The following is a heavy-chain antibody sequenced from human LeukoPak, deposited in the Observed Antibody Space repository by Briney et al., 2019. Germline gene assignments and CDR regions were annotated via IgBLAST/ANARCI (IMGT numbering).Heavy chain of an antibody. CDR3: ARGRWGIAAAGTSY. J-gene: IGHJ4*02. V-gene: IGHV4-59*01. CDR2: IYYSGTT. CDR1: ADSISSYY. Sequence: SETLSLTFTVSADSISSYYWSWIRQPPGKGLEWIGYIYYSGTTNYNPSLNSRVTMSVDTSKNQFSLRLSSVTAADTAVYYCARGRWGIAAAGTSYWGQGTLVAVSS. D-gene: IGHD6-13*01.